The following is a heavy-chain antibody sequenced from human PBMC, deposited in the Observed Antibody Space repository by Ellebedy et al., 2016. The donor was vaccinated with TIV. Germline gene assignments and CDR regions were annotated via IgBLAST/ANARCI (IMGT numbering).Heavy chain of an antibody. CDR2: IYNFGST. V-gene: IGHV4-59*08. CDR1: GDSISY. J-gene: IGHJ4*02. CDR3: AGGLGIFFDY. Sequence: SETLSLTXTVSGDSISYWSWIRQPPGKGLEWIGYIYNFGSTNYNPSLKSRVTISVDTPKNQFSLKLSSVTAADTAVYYCAGGLGIFFDYWGQGTLVTVSS. D-gene: IGHD1-14*01.